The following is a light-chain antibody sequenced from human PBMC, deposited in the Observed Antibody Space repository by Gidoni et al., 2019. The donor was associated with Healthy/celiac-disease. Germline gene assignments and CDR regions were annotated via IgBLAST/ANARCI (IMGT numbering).Light chain of an antibody. Sequence: QSALTQPASVSGSPGQSLTISCTGTSSDVGDYNYVSWYQQHPGKAPKLMIYDVSNRPSGVSNRFSGSKSGNTASLTISGLQAEDEADYYCSSYTSSSLGVFGGGTKLTVL. J-gene: IGLJ3*02. CDR1: SSDVGDYNY. V-gene: IGLV2-14*01. CDR3: SSYTSSSLGV. CDR2: DVS.